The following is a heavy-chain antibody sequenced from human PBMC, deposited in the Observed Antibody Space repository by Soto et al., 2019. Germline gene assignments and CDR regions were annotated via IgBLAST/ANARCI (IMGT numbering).Heavy chain of an antibody. D-gene: IGHD2-21*02. V-gene: IGHV1-18*01. CDR1: GYTFTSYG. Sequence: GASVKVSCKASGYTFTSYGISWVRQAPGQGLEWMGWISAYNGNTNYAQKLQGRVTMTTDTSTSTAYMELRSLRSDDTAVYYCARVPPPLLCGGDCPIDYWGQGTLVTVSS. CDR2: ISAYNGNT. CDR3: ARVPPPLLCGGDCPIDY. J-gene: IGHJ4*02.